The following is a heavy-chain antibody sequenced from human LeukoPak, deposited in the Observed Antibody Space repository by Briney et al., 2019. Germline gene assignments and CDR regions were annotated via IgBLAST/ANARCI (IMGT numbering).Heavy chain of an antibody. Sequence: GGSLRLSCAASGFTFSSYGMHWVRQAPGKGLEWVAFIRYDGSNKYYADSVKGRFTISRDNSKNTLYLQMNSLRAEDTAVYYCAKVGATWSSWYDYWGQGTLVTVSS. V-gene: IGHV3-30*02. CDR1: GFTFSSYG. CDR2: IRYDGSNK. J-gene: IGHJ4*02. CDR3: AKVGATWSSWYDY. D-gene: IGHD6-19*01.